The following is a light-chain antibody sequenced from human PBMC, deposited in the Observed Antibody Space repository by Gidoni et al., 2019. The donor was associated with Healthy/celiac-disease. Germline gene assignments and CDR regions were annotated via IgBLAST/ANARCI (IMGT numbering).Light chain of an antibody. CDR3: QQYNNWHPGAT. V-gene: IGKV3-15*01. Sequence: EILMTQSPPTLSVSPGERATLSCRASQSVSSNLAWYQQKPGQAPRLLIYGASTRATGIPARFSGSGAGTEFTLTISSMQSEDVAVYYCQQYNNWHPGATFGGGTKVEIK. J-gene: IGKJ4*01. CDR1: QSVSSN. CDR2: GAS.